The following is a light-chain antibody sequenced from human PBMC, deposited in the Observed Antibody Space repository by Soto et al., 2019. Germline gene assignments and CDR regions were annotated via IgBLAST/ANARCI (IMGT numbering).Light chain of an antibody. Sequence: EIVLTQSPATLSLSPGERATLSCRPSKRVSTYLAWYQQKPGQAPRLLIYDASNRATGIPARFSGSGSGTDFTLTISSLEPEDFAVYYCQQRSNWPGLTFGGGTKVEIK. CDR2: DAS. V-gene: IGKV3-11*01. CDR3: QQRSNWPGLT. CDR1: KRVSTY. J-gene: IGKJ4*01.